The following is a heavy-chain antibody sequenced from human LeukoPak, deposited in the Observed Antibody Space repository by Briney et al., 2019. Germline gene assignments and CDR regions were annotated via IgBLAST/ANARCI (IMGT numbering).Heavy chain of an antibody. CDR1: GGSMSGYY. D-gene: IGHD5-24*01. Sequence: SETLSLTCIVSGGSMSGYYWSWIRQPPGKGLEWIGYTFSSGATTYNPSLKSRVTISVDTSRSQFSPNLNSVTAADTAVYSCARRSRNGYFLDSWGQGTLVTVSS. CDR3: ARRSRNGYFLDS. J-gene: IGHJ4*02. CDR2: TFSSGAT. V-gene: IGHV4-4*09.